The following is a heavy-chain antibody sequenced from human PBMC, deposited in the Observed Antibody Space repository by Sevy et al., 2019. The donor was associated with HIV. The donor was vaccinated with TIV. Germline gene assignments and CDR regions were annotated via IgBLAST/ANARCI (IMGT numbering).Heavy chain of an antibody. V-gene: IGHV3-21*01. CDR3: ARTDYDFWSGYYNRYYGMDV. J-gene: IGHJ6*02. CDR2: ISSSSSYI. Sequence: GESLRLSCAASGFTFSSYSMNWVRQAPGKGLEWVSSISSSSSYIYYADSVKGRFTISRDNAKNSLYLQMNSLRAEDTAVYYCARTDYDFWSGYYNRYYGMDVWGQGTTVTVSS. D-gene: IGHD3-3*01. CDR1: GFTFSSYS.